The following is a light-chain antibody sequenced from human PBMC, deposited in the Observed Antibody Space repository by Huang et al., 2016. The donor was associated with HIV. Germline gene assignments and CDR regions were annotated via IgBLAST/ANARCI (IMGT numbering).Light chain of an antibody. CDR1: QSVLYSYNNNNY. CDR3: QQYYNTPS. V-gene: IGKV4-1*01. CDR2: WAS. Sequence: DIVMTQSPDSLTVSLGERATINCKSSQSVLYSYNNNNYVAWYQKKPGQPPQLLIYWASARESGVPDRVSGSVSGTDFTLTISSLQAEDVAVYYCQQYYNTPSFGQGTKVEIK. J-gene: IGKJ1*01.